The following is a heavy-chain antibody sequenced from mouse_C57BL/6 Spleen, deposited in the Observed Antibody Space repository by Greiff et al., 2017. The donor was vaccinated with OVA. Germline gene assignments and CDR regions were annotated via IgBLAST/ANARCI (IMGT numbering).Heavy chain of an antibody. D-gene: IGHD4-1*01. J-gene: IGHJ1*03. CDR1: GYTFTSYW. CDR2: IDPSDSYT. Sequence: QVQLQQPGAELVMPGASVKLSCKASGYTFTSYWMHWVKQRPGQGLEWIGEIDPSDSYTNYNQKFKGKATLTVDKSSSTAYMQLSSLTSEDSAVXYCARSKANWDWDFDVWGTGTTVTVSS. V-gene: IGHV1-69*01. CDR3: ARSKANWDWDFDV.